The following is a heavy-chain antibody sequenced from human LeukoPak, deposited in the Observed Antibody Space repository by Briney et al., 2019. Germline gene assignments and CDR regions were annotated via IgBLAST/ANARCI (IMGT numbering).Heavy chain of an antibody. Sequence: GGSLRLSCAASGFTFSSYGTHWVRQAPGKGLEWVAIIWYDGSNKYYVDSVKGRFTISRDNSKNTLYLQMNSLRAEDTAVYYCAKNRIVVADNWFDPWGQGTLVTVSS. D-gene: IGHD2-15*01. J-gene: IGHJ5*02. CDR2: IWYDGSNK. CDR3: AKNRIVVADNWFDP. CDR1: GFTFSSYG. V-gene: IGHV3-30*02.